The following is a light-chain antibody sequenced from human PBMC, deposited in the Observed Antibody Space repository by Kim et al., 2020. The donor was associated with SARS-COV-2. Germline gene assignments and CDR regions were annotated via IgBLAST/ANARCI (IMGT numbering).Light chain of an antibody. J-gene: IGLJ2*01. CDR1: KLGDKY. V-gene: IGLV3-1*01. Sequence: SYELTQPPSVSVSPGQTASITCSGDKLGDKYACWYQQKPGQSPVLVIYQDSKRPSGIPERFSGSNSGNTATLTISGTQAMDEADYYCQAWDSSTRVFGVGTKLTVL. CDR3: QAWDSSTRV. CDR2: QDS.